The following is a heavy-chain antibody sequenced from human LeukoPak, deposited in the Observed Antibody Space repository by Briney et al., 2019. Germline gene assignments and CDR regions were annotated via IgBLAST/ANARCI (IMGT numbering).Heavy chain of an antibody. Sequence: GGSLRLSCAASGFIFNNYWMSWVRQTPGKGLEWVASIEQDGSEKYYVDSVKGRFTISRDNAKNSLFLQMNSLRADDTAVYYCARGRKDYYDSSGYYYGYRAPFDYWGQGTLVTVSS. CDR2: IEQDGSEK. J-gene: IGHJ4*02. CDR1: GFIFNNYW. V-gene: IGHV3-7*01. CDR3: ARGRKDYYDSSGYYYGYRAPFDY. D-gene: IGHD3-22*01.